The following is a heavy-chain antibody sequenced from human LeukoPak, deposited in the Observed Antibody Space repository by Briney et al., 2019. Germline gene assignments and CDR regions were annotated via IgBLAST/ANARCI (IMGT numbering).Heavy chain of an antibody. V-gene: IGHV3-15*01. J-gene: IGHJ4*02. D-gene: IGHD3-10*01. CDR1: GFIFTDVW. CDR3: AKVGALLLWSYFDY. CDR2: IKKKSDGGAI. Sequence: GGSLRLSCAASGFIFTDVWMSWVRQSPGKGLEWIGRIKKKSDGGAIHYAASVKGRFTISRDDSRSLLFLQMNSLRTEDTAVYYCAKVGALLLWSYFDYWGQGTLVTVSS.